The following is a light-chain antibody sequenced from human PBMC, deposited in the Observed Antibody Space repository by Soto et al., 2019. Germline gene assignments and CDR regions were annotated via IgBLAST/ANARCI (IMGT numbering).Light chain of an antibody. CDR2: DTS. V-gene: IGKV3-15*01. J-gene: IGKJ1*01. CDR1: QFVSSR. Sequence: EVVMTQSPATLSASPGEIVTLSCRASQFVSSRLAWYQQRPGQVPRLLIYDTSTRAPGISARFSGSGSGTEFTLTISSLQSEDFAVYYCQEYIQWPPGMFGPGTKVDIK. CDR3: QEYIQWPPGM.